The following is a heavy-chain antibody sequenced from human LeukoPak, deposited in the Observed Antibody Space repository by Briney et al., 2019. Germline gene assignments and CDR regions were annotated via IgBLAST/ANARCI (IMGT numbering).Heavy chain of an antibody. CDR3: ASLLSRAFDY. Sequence: SETLSLTCAVYGGSFSGYYWSWIRQPPGKGLEWIGEINHSGSTNYNPSLKSRVTISVDTSKNQFSLKLSSVTAADTAVYYCASLLSRAFDYWGQGTLVTVSS. V-gene: IGHV4-34*01. J-gene: IGHJ4*02. CDR1: GGSFSGYY. CDR2: INHSGST.